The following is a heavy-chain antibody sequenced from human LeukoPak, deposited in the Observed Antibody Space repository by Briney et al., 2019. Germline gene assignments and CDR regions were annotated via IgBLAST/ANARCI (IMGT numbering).Heavy chain of an antibody. D-gene: IGHD3-16*01. CDR3: ASLGGPRGWFDP. J-gene: IGHJ5*02. V-gene: IGHV4-30-2*02. Sequence: PSETLSLTCTVSGGSISSGGYYWSWIRQPPGKGLEWIGYIYHSGSTYYNPSLKSRVTISVDRSKNQFSLKLSSVTAADTAVYYCASLGGPRGWFDPWGQGTLVTVSS. CDR1: GGSISSGGYY. CDR2: IYHSGST.